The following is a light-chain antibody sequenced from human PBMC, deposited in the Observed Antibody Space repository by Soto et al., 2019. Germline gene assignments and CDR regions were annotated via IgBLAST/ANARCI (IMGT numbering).Light chain of an antibody. CDR3: CSYTRTSNHYF. Sequence: QSVLTQPPSVSAAPGQKVTISCSGSSSNIEKNYVSWYQQRPGKAPKLMIYEVRYRPSGVSNRFSGSKSGNTASLTISGLQAEDEADYYCCSYTRTSNHYFFGSGTKVTVL. CDR2: EVR. J-gene: IGLJ1*01. V-gene: IGLV2-14*01. CDR1: SSNIEKNY.